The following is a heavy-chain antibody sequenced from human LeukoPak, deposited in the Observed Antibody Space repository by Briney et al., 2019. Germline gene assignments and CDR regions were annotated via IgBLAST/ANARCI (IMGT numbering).Heavy chain of an antibody. Sequence: SETLSLTYTVSGGSISSSSYYWGWIRQPPGKGLEWIGSIYYSGSTYYNPSLKSRVTISVDTSKNQFSLKLSSVTAADTAVYYCARDEFGSGWPFDYWGQGTLVTVSS. J-gene: IGHJ4*02. V-gene: IGHV4-39*07. CDR3: ARDEFGSGWPFDY. D-gene: IGHD6-19*01. CDR1: GGSISSSSYY. CDR2: IYYSGST.